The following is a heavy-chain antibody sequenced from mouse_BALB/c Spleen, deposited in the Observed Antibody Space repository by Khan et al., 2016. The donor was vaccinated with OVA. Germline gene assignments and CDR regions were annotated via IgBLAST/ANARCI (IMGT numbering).Heavy chain of an antibody. CDR2: IYPGNGNT. J-gene: IGHJ3*01. D-gene: IGHD2-14*01. Sequence: QVQLQQPGAELARPGASVKLSCKASGYTFTDYYINWVKQRTGQGLEWIGDIYPGNGNTNYNEKFKGKATLTADKSSSTAFMHLSSLTSDDSAVYFCTRSGIGSFAFWGQGTLVTVSA. CDR1: GYTFTDYY. CDR3: TRSGIGSFAF. V-gene: IGHV1-77*01.